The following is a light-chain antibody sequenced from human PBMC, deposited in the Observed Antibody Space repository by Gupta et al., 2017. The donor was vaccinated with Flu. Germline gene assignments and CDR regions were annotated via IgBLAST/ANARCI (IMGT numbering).Light chain of an antibody. CDR3: QVYNSRSDHVV. Sequence: GGNNIGSKSVHWYQQQPGQAPVLVVSDDSDRPSGIPERFSGSNSGDTATLNISRVEAGDEADYYCQVYNSRSDHVVFGGGTKLTVL. V-gene: IGLV3-21*02. CDR1: NIGSKS. J-gene: IGLJ2*01. CDR2: DDS.